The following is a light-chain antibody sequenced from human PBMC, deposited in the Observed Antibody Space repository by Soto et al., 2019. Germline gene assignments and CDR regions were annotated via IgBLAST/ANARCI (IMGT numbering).Light chain of an antibody. J-gene: IGKJ1*01. CDR1: QSISRT. CDR3: QQYGTSPST. CDR2: DAS. Sequence: EIVLTQSPDTLSVSPGERATLSCRASQSISRTLAWYQQKPGQPPRLLIHDASTRATGFPARFSGSGSGTVYTLTISRLEPEDFAVYYCQQYGTSPSTFGQGTKVDIK. V-gene: IGKV3-20*01.